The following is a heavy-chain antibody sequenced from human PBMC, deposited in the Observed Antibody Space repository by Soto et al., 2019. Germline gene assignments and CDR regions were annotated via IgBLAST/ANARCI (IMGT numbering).Heavy chain of an antibody. D-gene: IGHD4-4*01. CDR3: ARKTSYSNPFDP. Sequence: PSETLSHTCTVSGGSIGSGDYYWSWVRQPPGKGLEWIGYIYYSGSTYYNPSLKSRVTISVDTSKNQFSLQLSSVTAADTAVYYCARKTSYSNPFDPWGQGTLVTVSS. CDR2: IYYSGST. J-gene: IGHJ5*02. CDR1: GGSIGSGDYY. V-gene: IGHV4-30-4*01.